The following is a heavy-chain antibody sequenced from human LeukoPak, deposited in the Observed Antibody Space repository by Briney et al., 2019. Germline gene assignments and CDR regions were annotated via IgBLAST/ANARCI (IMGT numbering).Heavy chain of an antibody. D-gene: IGHD6-13*01. CDR3: ANGGYTSSWYVVDY. CDR2: ISSSSSYI. J-gene: IGHJ4*02. Sequence: GGSLRPSCAASGFTFSSYSMNWVRQAPGKGLEWVSSISSSSSYIYYADSVKGRFTISRDNSKNTLYLQMSSLRPEDTAVYYCANGGYTSSWYVVDYWGQGTLVTVSS. CDR1: GFTFSSYS. V-gene: IGHV3-21*01.